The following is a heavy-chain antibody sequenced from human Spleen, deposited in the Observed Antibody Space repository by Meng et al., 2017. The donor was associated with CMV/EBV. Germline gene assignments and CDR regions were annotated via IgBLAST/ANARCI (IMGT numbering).Heavy chain of an antibody. CDR2: INHSGST. Sequence: ESLKISCVGSGFSLSDYYMSWVRQPPGKGLEWIGEINHSGSTNYNPSLKSRVTISVDTSKNQFSLKLSSVTAADTAVYYCARGYQLHRWGWFDPWGQGTLVTVSS. CDR1: GFSLSDYY. J-gene: IGHJ5*02. V-gene: IGHV4-34*01. D-gene: IGHD2-2*01. CDR3: ARGYQLHRWGWFDP.